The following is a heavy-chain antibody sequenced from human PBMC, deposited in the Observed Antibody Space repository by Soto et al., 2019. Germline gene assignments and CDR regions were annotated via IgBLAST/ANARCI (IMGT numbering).Heavy chain of an antibody. CDR2: ISAYNGNT. J-gene: IGHJ4*02. V-gene: IGHV1-18*01. D-gene: IGHD2-15*01. Sequence: ASVKVSCKASGYTFTSFGITWVRQAPGQGLEGMGWISAYNGNTNYAQKLQGRVTMTTDTSTSTAYMELRSLRSDDTAVYYCARRGCGGSCFDYWGQGTLVTVSS. CDR1: GYTFTSFG. CDR3: ARRGCGGSCFDY.